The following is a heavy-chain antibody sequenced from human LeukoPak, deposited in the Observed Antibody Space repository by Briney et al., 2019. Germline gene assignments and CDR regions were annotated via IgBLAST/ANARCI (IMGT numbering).Heavy chain of an antibody. D-gene: IGHD3-16*02. Sequence: GRSLRLSCAASGFTFDDYAMHWVRQAPGKGLEWVSGISWNSGSIGYADSVKGRFTISRDNAKNSLYLQMNSLRAEDTALYYCAKDIGSMITFGGVIASGDYWGQGTLVTVSS. J-gene: IGHJ4*02. V-gene: IGHV3-9*01. CDR2: ISWNSGSI. CDR3: AKDIGSMITFGGVIASGDY. CDR1: GFTFDDYA.